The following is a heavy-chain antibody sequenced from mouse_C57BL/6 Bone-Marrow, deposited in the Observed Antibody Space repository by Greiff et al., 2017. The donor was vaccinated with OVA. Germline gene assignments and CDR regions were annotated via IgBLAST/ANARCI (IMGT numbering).Heavy chain of an antibody. D-gene: IGHD1-1*01. J-gene: IGHJ2*01. Sequence: EVQLQQSGPELVKPGASVKISCKASGYTFTDYYMNWVKQSHGKSLEWIGDINPNNGGTSYNQKFKGKATLTVDKSSSTAYMELRSRTSEASAVYYCARSDGSSPFDYWGRGTTLTVSS. CDR2: INPNNGGT. CDR1: GYTFTDYY. V-gene: IGHV1-26*01. CDR3: ARSDGSSPFDY.